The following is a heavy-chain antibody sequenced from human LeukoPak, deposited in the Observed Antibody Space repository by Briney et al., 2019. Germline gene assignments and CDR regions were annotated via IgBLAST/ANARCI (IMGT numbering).Heavy chain of an antibody. CDR3: ARARHYYDSNFDY. Sequence: ASVKVSCKAFGYTFTSNYMHWVRQAPGQGPEWMGVISPSGGSTTYAQKFQGRVTLTRDMSTSTDYLELSSLRSEDTAVYYCARARHYYDSNFDYWGQGTLVTVSS. V-gene: IGHV1-46*01. J-gene: IGHJ4*02. D-gene: IGHD3-22*01. CDR2: ISPSGGST. CDR1: GYTFTSNY.